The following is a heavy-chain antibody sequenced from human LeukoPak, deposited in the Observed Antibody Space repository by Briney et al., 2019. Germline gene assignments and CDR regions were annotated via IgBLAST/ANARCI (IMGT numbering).Heavy chain of an antibody. CDR3: ARGGTYYDY. CDR2: THGADTT. D-gene: IGHD1-26*01. J-gene: IGHJ4*02. CDR1: GFTFSSYS. V-gene: IGHV3-53*01. Sequence: GGSLRLSCAASGFTFSSYSMNWVRQAPGKGLEWVTVTHGADTTYYTDSVKGRFIVSRDTSKNTLYLQMNSLRAEDTAVYYCARGGTYYDYWGQGTLVTVST.